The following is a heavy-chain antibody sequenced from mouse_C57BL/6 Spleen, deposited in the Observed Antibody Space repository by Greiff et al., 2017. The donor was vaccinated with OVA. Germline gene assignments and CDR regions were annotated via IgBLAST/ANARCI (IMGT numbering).Heavy chain of an antibody. CDR2: IHPSASDT. Sequence: VQLLQPGADLVKPGASVKVSCKASGYTFTSYWMHWVKQTPGQGLEWIGRIHPSASDTNSNQKFKGKATFTVDKSSSTGDMQHSSMTSEDSAVNYCAIDSDYGGSYAYWGKGPLVTVAA. CDR1: GYTFTSYW. D-gene: IGHD2-4*01. J-gene: IGHJ3*01. CDR3: AIDSDYGGSYAY. V-gene: IGHV1-74*01.